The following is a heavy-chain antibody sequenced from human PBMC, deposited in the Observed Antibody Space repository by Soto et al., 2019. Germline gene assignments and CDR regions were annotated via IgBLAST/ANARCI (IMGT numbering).Heavy chain of an antibody. Sequence: TLSLTCAVSGGSISSGGYSWSWIRQPPGKGLEWIGYIYHSGSTYYNPSLKSRVTISVDRSKNQFSLKLSSVTAADTAVYYCARDRRGGAGYFDLWGRGTLVTVSS. V-gene: IGHV4-30-2*01. D-gene: IGHD3-16*01. CDR2: IYHSGST. CDR1: GGSISSGGYS. J-gene: IGHJ2*01. CDR3: ARDRRGGAGYFDL.